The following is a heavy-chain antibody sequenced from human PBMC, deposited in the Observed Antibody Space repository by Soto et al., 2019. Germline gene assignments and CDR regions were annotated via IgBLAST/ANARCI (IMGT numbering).Heavy chain of an antibody. J-gene: IGHJ5*02. CDR3: ARGDIVVVVAAGPNWFDP. CDR2: INAGNGNT. Sequence: QVQLVQSGAEVKKPGASVKVSCKASGYTFTSYAMHWVRQAPGQRLEWMGWINAGNGNTKYSQKFQGRVTITRDTSASTDYMELSSLRSEDTAVYYWARGDIVVVVAAGPNWFDPGGQGTLVTVSS. V-gene: IGHV1-3*01. D-gene: IGHD2-15*01. CDR1: GYTFTSYA.